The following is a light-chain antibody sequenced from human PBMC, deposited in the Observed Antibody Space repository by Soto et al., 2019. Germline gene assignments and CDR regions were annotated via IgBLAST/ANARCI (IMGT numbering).Light chain of an antibody. CDR1: QGIGSH. CDR3: QKYNTVPYT. V-gene: IGKV1-27*01. Sequence: GARVTITCRASQGIGSHLAWYQQKPGKVPKLLIYAASTLQSEVPSRFSGSGSGTDFTLTISSLQPEDVATYYCQKYNTVPYTFGQGTKLEIK. CDR2: AAS. J-gene: IGKJ2*01.